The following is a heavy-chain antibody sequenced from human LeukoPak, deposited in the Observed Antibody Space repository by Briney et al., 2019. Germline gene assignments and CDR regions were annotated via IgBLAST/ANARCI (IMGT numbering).Heavy chain of an antibody. D-gene: IGHD6-13*01. Sequence: GASVKVSCKASGYTFTGYYMHWVRQAPGQGLEWMGWINPNSGGTNYAQKFRGRVTMTRDTSISTAYMELSRLRSDDTAVYYCARVTIAAAQYYYMDVWGKGTTVTVSS. V-gene: IGHV1-2*02. CDR1: GYTFTGYY. CDR3: ARVTIAAAQYYYMDV. CDR2: INPNSGGT. J-gene: IGHJ6*03.